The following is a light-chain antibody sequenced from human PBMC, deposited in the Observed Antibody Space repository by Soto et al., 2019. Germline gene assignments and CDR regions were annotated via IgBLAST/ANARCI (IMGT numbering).Light chain of an antibody. V-gene: IGKV2-30*01. CDR2: KVS. J-gene: IGKJ2*01. CDR3: MQGSNCPYT. CDR1: QSLVYSDGNTY. Sequence: DVVMTQSPLSLPVTLGQPASISCRSSQSLVYSDGNTYLNWCQQRPGQSPRRLIYKVSNRDSGVPDRFSGSGSGTDFTLKISRVEAEDVAVYYCMQGSNCPYTFGPGTRLEIK.